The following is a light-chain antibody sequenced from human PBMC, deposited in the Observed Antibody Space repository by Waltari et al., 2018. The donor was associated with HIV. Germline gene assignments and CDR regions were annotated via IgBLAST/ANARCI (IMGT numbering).Light chain of an antibody. J-gene: IGLJ2*01. CDR1: SSNLGSST. Sequence: QSVLPQPPPTSDTPGQRVTISCSGSSSNLGSSTVTCYQQLPETAPKLLIYSNNQRPSGVPDRFPGSKSGTSPSLAISGLQSEDEADYYCAVWDDSLNGWVFGGGTKLTVL. V-gene: IGLV1-44*01. CDR3: AVWDDSLNGWV. CDR2: SNN.